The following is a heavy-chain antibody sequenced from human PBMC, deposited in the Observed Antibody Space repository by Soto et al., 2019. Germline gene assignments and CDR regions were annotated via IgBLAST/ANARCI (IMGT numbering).Heavy chain of an antibody. D-gene: IGHD6-13*01. CDR1: GVSIISYY. J-gene: IGHJ6*04. Sequence: SATLSLPCRSSGVSIISYYWNWSRQAPGKGLEWIGFISYSGSTNYNPALTSRVTISVDTSKDQISLRLNSVTAADTAVYYCASGYSTSWGYYYLVDCWGKGTKVTVSS. V-gene: IGHV4-59*01. CDR2: ISYSGST. CDR3: ASGYSTSWGYYYLVDC.